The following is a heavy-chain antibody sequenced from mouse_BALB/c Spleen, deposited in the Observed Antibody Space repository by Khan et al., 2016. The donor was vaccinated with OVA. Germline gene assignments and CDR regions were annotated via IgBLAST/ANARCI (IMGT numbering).Heavy chain of an antibody. CDR2: IYPGDGDT. D-gene: IGHD2-1*01. Sequence: QVQLQQSGAELVRPGSSVKISCKASGYAFSSYWMNWVKQRPGQGLEWIGQIYPGDGDTNYNGTFKGKATLTEDKSSSTAYMQLSSLTSEDSAVYLCARKDGNPYYFDYWGQGTTLTVSS. CDR3: ARKDGNPYYFDY. V-gene: IGHV1-80*01. J-gene: IGHJ2*01. CDR1: GYAFSSYW.